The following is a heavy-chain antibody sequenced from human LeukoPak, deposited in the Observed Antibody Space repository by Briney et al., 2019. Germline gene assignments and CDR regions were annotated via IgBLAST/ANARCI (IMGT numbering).Heavy chain of an antibody. J-gene: IGHJ4*02. CDR3: ARDNGRKDDY. V-gene: IGHV3-7*01. Sequence: GGSLRLSCAASGFKFSDHYIDWVRQAPGKGLEWVANMQQDGSEKYYVDSVKGRFTISRDNAKNSLYLQMNSLRAEDTAVYYCARDNGRKDDYWGQGTLVTVSS. D-gene: IGHD2-8*01. CDR2: MQQDGSEK. CDR1: GFKFSDHY.